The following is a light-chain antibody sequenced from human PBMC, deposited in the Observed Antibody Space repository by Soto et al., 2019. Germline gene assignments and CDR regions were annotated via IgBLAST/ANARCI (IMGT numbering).Light chain of an antibody. V-gene: IGKV1-39*01. Sequence: IQMTQFPSSMTASVGDRVTITCRASQTISDYSHWYQHKPRTAPKLLIFAAASLQSGVPSRCSSGGAGTNFTLTITSLQPEDFVTYYCQQSYGTPLTFGDGTKVDI. J-gene: IGKJ4*01. CDR2: AAA. CDR1: QTISDY. CDR3: QQSYGTPLT.